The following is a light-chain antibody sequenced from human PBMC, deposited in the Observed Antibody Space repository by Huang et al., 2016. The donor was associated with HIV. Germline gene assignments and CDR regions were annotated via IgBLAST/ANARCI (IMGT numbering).Light chain of an antibody. CDR1: QAVLKNSNKKNY. CDR2: WAS. Sequence: DIEMTQSPDSLTVSLGARAIINCKSSQAVLKNSNKKNYLAWYQQRPGQPPKVLIYWASSRESGVPDRFSGSGSGTYFNLTISSLQPEDLAVYYCQQYYSPPYTFGQGTRLEI. CDR3: QQYYSPPYT. J-gene: IGKJ2*01. V-gene: IGKV4-1*01.